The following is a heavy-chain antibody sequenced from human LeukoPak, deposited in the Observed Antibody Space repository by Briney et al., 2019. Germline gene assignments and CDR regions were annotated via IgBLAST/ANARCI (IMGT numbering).Heavy chain of an antibody. D-gene: IGHD2-15*01. CDR2: INPNSGGT. CDR1: GYTFTGYY. Sequence: ASVKVSCKASGYTFTGYYMHWVRQAPGQGLEWMGWINPNSGGTNYAQKFQGRVTMTRDTSISTAYMELSRLRSEDTAVYYCARHIVVVVATTPKLDNWFDPWGQGTLVIVSS. CDR3: ARHIVVVVATTPKLDNWFDP. J-gene: IGHJ5*02. V-gene: IGHV1-2*02.